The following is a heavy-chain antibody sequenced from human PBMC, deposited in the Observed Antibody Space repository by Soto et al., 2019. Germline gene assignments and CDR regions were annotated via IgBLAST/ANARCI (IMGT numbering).Heavy chain of an antibody. Sequence: ASVKVSCKVSGYTLIELSMHWVRQAPGKGLEWMARFDPESGEAIYAQKFQGRVTMTEDTSADTAYMELSSLRSEDTAVYYCATDHQWLGDYYSGMDVWGQGTTVTVSS. J-gene: IGHJ6*02. CDR1: GYTLIELS. CDR2: FDPESGEA. D-gene: IGHD6-19*01. CDR3: ATDHQWLGDYYSGMDV. V-gene: IGHV1-24*01.